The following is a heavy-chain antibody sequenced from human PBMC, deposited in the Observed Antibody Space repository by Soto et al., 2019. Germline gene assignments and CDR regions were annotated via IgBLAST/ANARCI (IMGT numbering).Heavy chain of an antibody. Sequence: QVQLQQWGAGLLKSSETLSLTCAVYGGSFSGYYWSWIRQPPGKGLEWIGEINHSGSTNYNPSLKSRVTISVDTSKNQFSLKLSSVTAADTAVYYCAREKGTYYYYYYMDVWGKGTTVTVSS. J-gene: IGHJ6*03. CDR1: GGSFSGYY. V-gene: IGHV4-34*01. CDR3: AREKGTYYYYYYMDV. CDR2: INHSGST.